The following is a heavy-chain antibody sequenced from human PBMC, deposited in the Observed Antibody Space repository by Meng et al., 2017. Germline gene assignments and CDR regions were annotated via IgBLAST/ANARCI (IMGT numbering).Heavy chain of an antibody. CDR3: AHEVDINLDY. V-gene: IGHV2-5*02. J-gene: IGHJ4*02. D-gene: IGHD5-12*01. Sequence: QITLKEFGSTLVNPTQTLTMTCTFSGFSLCTSGVGVGWIRQPPGKAREWLALIYWDDDKRYSPSLKSRLTITKDTSKNQVVLTMTNMDPVDTATYYCAHEVDINLDYWGQGTLVTVSS. CDR2: IYWDDDK. CDR1: GFSLCTSGVG.